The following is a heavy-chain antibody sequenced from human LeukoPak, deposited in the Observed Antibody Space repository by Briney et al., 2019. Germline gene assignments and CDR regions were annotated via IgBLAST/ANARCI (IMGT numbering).Heavy chain of an antibody. D-gene: IGHD3-10*01. Sequence: GESLKISCKGYGYSFTSYWIGWVHQMPGKGLEWMGIVYPGDSDTRYGPTFQGQVTISADKSISTAYLQWSSLKASDTAMYYCARQAAVSGAPLDYWGQGTLVTVSS. CDR1: GYSFTSYW. CDR2: VYPGDSDT. CDR3: ARQAAVSGAPLDY. J-gene: IGHJ4*02. V-gene: IGHV5-51*07.